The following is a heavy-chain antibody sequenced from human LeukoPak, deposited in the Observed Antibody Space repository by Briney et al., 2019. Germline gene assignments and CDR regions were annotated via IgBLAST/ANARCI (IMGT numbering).Heavy chain of an antibody. CDR1: GFTFSSYA. Sequence: PGGSLRLSCAASGFTFSSYAMSWVRQAPGKGLEWVSAISGSGGSTYYADSVKGRFTISRDNSKNTLYLQMNSLRAEDTAVYYCAKDVRKRWLQLEYFDYWGQGTLVTVSS. D-gene: IGHD5-24*01. J-gene: IGHJ4*02. CDR3: AKDVRKRWLQLEYFDY. V-gene: IGHV3-23*01. CDR2: ISGSGGST.